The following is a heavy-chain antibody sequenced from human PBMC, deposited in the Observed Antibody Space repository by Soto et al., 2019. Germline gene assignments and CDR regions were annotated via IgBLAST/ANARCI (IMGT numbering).Heavy chain of an antibody. CDR3: ARDIVVVPAAP. Sequence: QVQLVESGGGVVQPGRSLRLSCAASGFTFSSYAMHWVRQAPGKGLEWVAVISYDGSNKYYADSVKGRFTISRDNYKNTLYLQMNSLRAEDTAVYYCARDIVVVPAAPWGQGTLVTVSS. V-gene: IGHV3-30-3*01. CDR1: GFTFSSYA. J-gene: IGHJ5*02. CDR2: ISYDGSNK. D-gene: IGHD2-2*01.